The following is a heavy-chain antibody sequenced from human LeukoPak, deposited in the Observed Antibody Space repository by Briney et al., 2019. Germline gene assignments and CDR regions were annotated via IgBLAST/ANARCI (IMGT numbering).Heavy chain of an antibody. Sequence: SVKVSCKASGGTFSSYAISWVRQAPGQGLGWMGGIIPIFGTANYAQKFQGRVTIPTDESTSTAYMDLSSLRSEDTAVYYCATPGHYGDYAGAFDIWGQGTMVTVSS. CDR3: ATPGHYGDYAGAFDI. CDR1: GGTFSSYA. V-gene: IGHV1-69*05. CDR2: IIPIFGTA. D-gene: IGHD4-17*01. J-gene: IGHJ3*02.